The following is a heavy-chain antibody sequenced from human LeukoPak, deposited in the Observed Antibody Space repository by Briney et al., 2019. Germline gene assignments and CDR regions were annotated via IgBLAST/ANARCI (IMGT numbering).Heavy chain of an antibody. J-gene: IGHJ6*03. Sequence: GGSLRLSCAASGFTFSSYWMSWVRQAPGKGREGVANIKQDGSEKYYVDSVKGRFTISRDNAKNSLYLQMNSLRAEDTAVYYCASGIVVVPAAVEDYYYYMDVWGKGTTVTVSS. CDR2: IKQDGSEK. V-gene: IGHV3-7*01. CDR1: GFTFSSYW. CDR3: ASGIVVVPAAVEDYYYYMDV. D-gene: IGHD2-2*01.